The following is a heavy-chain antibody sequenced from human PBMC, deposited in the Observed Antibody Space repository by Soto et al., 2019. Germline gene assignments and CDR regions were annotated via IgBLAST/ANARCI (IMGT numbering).Heavy chain of an antibody. CDR2: ISYDGSNK. V-gene: IGHV3-30-3*01. CDR3: ARAYEGDYFDY. CDR1: GFTFSSYA. D-gene: IGHD3-16*01. Sequence: QVQLVESGGGVVQPGRSLRLSCAASGFTFSSYAMHWVRQAPGKGLEWVAVISYDGSNKYYADSVKGRCTSSRDNSKNTLYLQMNSLRAEDTAVYYGARAYEGDYFDYWGQGTLVTVSS. J-gene: IGHJ4*02.